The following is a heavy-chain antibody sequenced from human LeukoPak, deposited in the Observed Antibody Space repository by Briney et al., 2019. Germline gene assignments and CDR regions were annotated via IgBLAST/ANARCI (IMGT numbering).Heavy chain of an antibody. D-gene: IGHD6-6*01. J-gene: IGHJ4*02. V-gene: IGHV3-30*04. CDR3: ARVAKYSSLPVY. CDR1: EFTFSSYA. Sequence: HTGGSLRLSCAASEFTFSSYAVHWVRQAPGKGPEWVAVISYDGSNKYYADSVKGRFTISRDNAKNSLYLQMNSLRAEDTAVYYCARVAKYSSLPVYWGQGTLVTVSS. CDR2: ISYDGSNK.